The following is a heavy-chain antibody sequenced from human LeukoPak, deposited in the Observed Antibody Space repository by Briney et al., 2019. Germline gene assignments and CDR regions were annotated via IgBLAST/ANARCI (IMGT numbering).Heavy chain of an antibody. CDR1: GYRFDYYW. D-gene: IGHD3-3*01. J-gene: IGHJ4*02. Sequence: PGESLKISCKASGYRFDYYWIAWVRQMPGKGLEWMGIIYPDDSDSTYSPSFQGQVTISVDKSINTDYLQWSSLKASNAAIYYCARVGSVTNFGVVSYYFDYWGQGTLVTVSS. V-gene: IGHV5-51*01. CDR3: ARVGSVTNFGVVSYYFDY. CDR2: IYPDDSDS.